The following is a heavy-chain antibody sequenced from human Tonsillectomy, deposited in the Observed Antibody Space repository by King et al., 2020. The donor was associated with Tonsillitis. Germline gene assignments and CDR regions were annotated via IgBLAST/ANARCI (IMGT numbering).Heavy chain of an antibody. J-gene: IGHJ4*02. Sequence: VQLQESGPGLVKPSQTLSLTFTISGGSINSGSYSWGWLRHPAGRGLEWIGRLYTSGSANYNPPLRNRATLPGDTSKNQFSLKLSSVTAADTAIYYCASRASTDYWGQGVLVTVSS. CDR1: GGSINSGSYS. D-gene: IGHD2-21*01. V-gene: IGHV4-61*02. CDR3: ASRASTDY. CDR2: LYTSGSA.